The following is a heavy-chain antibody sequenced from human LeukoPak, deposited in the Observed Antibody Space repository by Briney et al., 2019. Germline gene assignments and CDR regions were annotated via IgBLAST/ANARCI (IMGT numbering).Heavy chain of an antibody. J-gene: IGHJ4*02. CDR2: ISGSGGST. D-gene: IGHD4-23*01. Sequence: GGSLRLSCAASGFTFSSYAMSWVRQAPGKGLEWVSAISGSGGSTYYADSVKGRFTISRDNAKNSLYLQMNSLRAEDTAVYYCARGGSGGAFDYWGQGTLVTVSS. V-gene: IGHV3-23*01. CDR1: GFTFSSYA. CDR3: ARGGSGGAFDY.